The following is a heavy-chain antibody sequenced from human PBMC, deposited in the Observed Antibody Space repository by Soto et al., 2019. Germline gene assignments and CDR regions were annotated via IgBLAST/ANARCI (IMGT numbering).Heavy chain of an antibody. J-gene: IGHJ3*01. CDR2: INPGGGST. D-gene: IGHD2-15*01. Sequence: QVQLVQSGAEVKKPGASVKVSCKTSGYTFTSYYMHWMRQATGQGLEWMGIINPGGGSTTYAQKFQVRVTMTRDTSTSTIYMELSSLRSEDTAVYYCATYCSGGSCPPGPWNWGQATMVTVSS. V-gene: IGHV1-46*03. CDR3: ATYCSGGSCPPGPWN. CDR1: GYTFTSYY.